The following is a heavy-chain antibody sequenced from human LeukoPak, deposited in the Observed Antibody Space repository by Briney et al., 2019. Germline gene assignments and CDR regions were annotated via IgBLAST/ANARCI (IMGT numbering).Heavy chain of an antibody. CDR3: ARYGSIAAAAYDP. D-gene: IGHD6-13*01. Sequence: TSETLSLTCTVSGGSISSYSWSWIRQPPGKGLEWIGYIYYSGSTNYNPSLKSRVTISVDTSKNQFSLKLSSVTAADTAVYYCARYGSIAAAAYDPWGQGTLVTVSS. V-gene: IGHV4-59*01. CDR2: IYYSGST. CDR1: GGSISSYS. J-gene: IGHJ5*02.